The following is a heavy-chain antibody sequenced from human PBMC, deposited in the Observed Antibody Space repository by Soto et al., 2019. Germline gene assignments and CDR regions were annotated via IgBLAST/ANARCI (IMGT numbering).Heavy chain of an antibody. D-gene: IGHD1-1*01. CDR2: ISAHNGNT. CDR3: ARGRYGDY. V-gene: IGHV1-18*01. Sequence: QVHLVQSGAEVKKPGASVKVSCKASGYTFTSYGITWVRQAPGQGLEWMGWISAHNGNTYYAQKLQGRVIVTRDTSTSTASMELRSRRSDDTAVYYCARGRYGDYWGQGALVTVSS. CDR1: GYTFTSYG. J-gene: IGHJ4*02.